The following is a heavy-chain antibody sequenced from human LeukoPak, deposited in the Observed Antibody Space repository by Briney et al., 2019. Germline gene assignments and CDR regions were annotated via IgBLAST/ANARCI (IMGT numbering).Heavy chain of an antibody. D-gene: IGHD3-16*01. CDR3: VRDLILVWTPGDDFDH. CDR1: GFTFSNYW. CDR2: INERATII. Sequence: GGSLRLSCAASGFTFSNYWMHWVRQAPGKGLEWVSRINERATIISYADSVKGQFTISRENARNTLYLQMNSLTAEDTAVYYCVRDLILVWTPGDDFDHWGQGTLVTVSS. V-gene: IGHV3-74*01. J-gene: IGHJ4*02.